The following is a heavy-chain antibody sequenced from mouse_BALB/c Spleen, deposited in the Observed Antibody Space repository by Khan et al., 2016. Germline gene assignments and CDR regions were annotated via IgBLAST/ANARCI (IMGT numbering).Heavy chain of an antibody. Sequence: EVKLEESGGGLVQPGGSMKLSCVASGFTFSNYWMNWVRQSPETGLEWVAEIRLKSNNYATHYAESVKGRFTISRDDSKSSVYLQMNNLRAEDTGIYYCTRDGYFDYWGQGTTLTVSS. CDR1: GFTFSNYW. V-gene: IGHV6-6*02. CDR3: TRDGYFDY. J-gene: IGHJ2*01. CDR2: IRLKSNNYAT.